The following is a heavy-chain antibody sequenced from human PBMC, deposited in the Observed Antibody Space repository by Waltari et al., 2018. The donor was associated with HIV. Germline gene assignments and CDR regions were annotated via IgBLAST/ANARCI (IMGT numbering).Heavy chain of an antibody. Sequence: EVQLVESGGGLVQPGGSLRLSCAASGFTFSSYWMHWVRQATGKGLVVGSSINSDGSSKNYADSVKGRFTISRDNAKSTVYLQMNKLRAEDTALYFCASLYNYVWGRPPPFDYWGQGTLVTVSS. V-gene: IGHV3-74*01. CDR3: ASLYNYVWGRPPPFDY. CDR1: GFTFSSYW. CDR2: INSDGSSK. D-gene: IGHD3-16*01. J-gene: IGHJ4*02.